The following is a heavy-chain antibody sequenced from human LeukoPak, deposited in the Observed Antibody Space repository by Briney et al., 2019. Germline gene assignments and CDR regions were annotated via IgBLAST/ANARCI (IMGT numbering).Heavy chain of an antibody. V-gene: IGHV3-72*01. D-gene: IGHD2-2*01. CDR1: GFTFSDHY. Sequence: GGSLRLSCAASGFTFSDHYMDWVRQAPGKGLEWVGRTRNAANSYTTEYAASVKGRFTISRDDSRNSLYLQMNSLKTEDTAVYYCATHIVVVPAAILPEYYYYGMDVWGQGTTVTVSS. CDR2: TRNAANSYTT. J-gene: IGHJ6*02. CDR3: ATHIVVVPAAILPEYYYYGMDV.